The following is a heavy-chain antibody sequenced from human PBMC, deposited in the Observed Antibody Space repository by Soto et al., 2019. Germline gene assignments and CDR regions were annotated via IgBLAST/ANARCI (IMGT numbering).Heavy chain of an antibody. CDR1: GGSISGHY. CDR3: ARVGRSGGSLDS. CDR2: IFYSGST. V-gene: IGHV4-59*11. D-gene: IGHD6-19*01. J-gene: IGHJ4*02. Sequence: PSETLSVTCSVSGGSISGHYRTWIRQSPGKGLEWIGYIFYSGSTNYNPSLKSRVTISVDTSKNQFSLKMSSVTAADTAVYYCARVGRSGGSLDSRGRVTLVPVSS.